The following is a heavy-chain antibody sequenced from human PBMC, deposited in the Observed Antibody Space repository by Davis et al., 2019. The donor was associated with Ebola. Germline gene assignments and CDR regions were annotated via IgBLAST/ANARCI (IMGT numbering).Heavy chain of an antibody. D-gene: IGHD5-12*01. V-gene: IGHV5-51*01. CDR2: IYPGDSDT. Sequence: PGGSLRLSCKGSGYSFTSYWIGWVRQMPGKGLEWMGIIYPGDSDTKYSPSFQGHVTISADKSIRTAYLHWSSLKASDTAIFYCARLLLSRNGNSDYFPAYDAFDIWGQGTLLTVSS. CDR3: ARLLLSRNGNSDYFPAYDAFDI. J-gene: IGHJ3*02. CDR1: GYSFTSYW.